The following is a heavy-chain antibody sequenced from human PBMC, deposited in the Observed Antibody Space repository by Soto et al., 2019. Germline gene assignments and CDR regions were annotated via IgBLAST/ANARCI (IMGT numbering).Heavy chain of an antibody. D-gene: IGHD3-3*01. J-gene: IGHJ4*02. CDR1: GYTFTSYD. CDR2: MNPNSGNT. Sequence: SSVKVSCKASGYTFTSYDINWVRQATGQGLEWMGWMNPNSGNTGYAQKFQGRVTMTRNTSISTAYMELSSLRSEDTAVFYCARGLDYDLWGGYYRANDYWGRGTLVTVSS. V-gene: IGHV1-8*01. CDR3: ARGLDYDLWGGYYRANDY.